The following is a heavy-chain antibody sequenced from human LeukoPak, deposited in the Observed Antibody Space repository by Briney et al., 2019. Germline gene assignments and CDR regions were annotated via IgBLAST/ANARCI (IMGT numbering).Heavy chain of an antibody. Sequence: GGSLRLSCAASGFTFSSYSMNWVRQAPGKGLEWVSYISSSSSTIYYADSVKGRFTISRDKAKNSLYLQMNSLRAEDTAVYYCAREYCSSTSCLYDYWGQGTLVTVSS. J-gene: IGHJ4*02. CDR1: GFTFSSYS. CDR3: AREYCSSTSCLYDY. D-gene: IGHD2-2*01. CDR2: ISSSSSTI. V-gene: IGHV3-48*01.